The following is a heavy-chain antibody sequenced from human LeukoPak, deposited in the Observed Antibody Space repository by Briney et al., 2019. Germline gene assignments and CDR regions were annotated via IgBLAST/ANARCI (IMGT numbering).Heavy chain of an antibody. CDR3: ARAGDYYYSYMDV. D-gene: IGHD1-1*01. J-gene: IGHJ6*03. V-gene: IGHV4-59*01. Sequence: SETLSLTCTVSGGSISSYYWSWIRQPPGKGLEWIGYIYYSGSTNYNPSLKSRVTISVDTSKNQFSLKLSSVTAADTALYYCARAGDYYYSYMDVWGKGTTVTVSS. CDR2: IYYSGST. CDR1: GGSISSYY.